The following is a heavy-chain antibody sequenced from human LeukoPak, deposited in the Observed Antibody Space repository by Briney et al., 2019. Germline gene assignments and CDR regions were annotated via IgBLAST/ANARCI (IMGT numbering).Heavy chain of an antibody. CDR2: INPNSGGT. CDR3: AREALSSDSSGPTYYFDY. J-gene: IGHJ4*02. Sequence: ASVKVSCKASGYTFTGYYMHWVRQAPGQGLEWMGWINPNSGGTNYAQKLQGRVTMTRDTSISTAYMELSRLRSDDTAVYYCAREALSSDSSGPTYYFDYWGQGTLVTVSS. V-gene: IGHV1-2*02. D-gene: IGHD3-22*01. CDR1: GYTFTGYY.